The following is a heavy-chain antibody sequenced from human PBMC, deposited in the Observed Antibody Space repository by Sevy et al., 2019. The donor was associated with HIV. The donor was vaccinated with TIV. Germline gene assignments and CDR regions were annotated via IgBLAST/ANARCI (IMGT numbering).Heavy chain of an antibody. CDR3: ARVEPRLAVAGLDY. CDR1: GFTFSSNW. J-gene: IGHJ4*02. Sequence: GGSLRLSCAASGFTFSSNWMTWVRQAPGKGLEWVANINQDGNEKYYVDSVKGRFTISRDNARNSLYLQMNSLRVGDTAVYYCARVEPRLAVAGLDYWGQGTLVTVSS. D-gene: IGHD6-19*01. CDR2: INQDGNEK. V-gene: IGHV3-7*01.